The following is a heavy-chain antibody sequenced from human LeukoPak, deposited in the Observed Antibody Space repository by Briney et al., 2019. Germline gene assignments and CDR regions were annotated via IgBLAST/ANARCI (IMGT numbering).Heavy chain of an antibody. D-gene: IGHD4-11*01. V-gene: IGHV3-21*01. CDR2: ISSSSSYI. CDR1: GFTFSSYS. CDR3: ARVNDYSNSLDY. Sequence: GGSLRLFCAASGFTFSSYSMNWVRQAPGKGLEWVSSISSSSSYIYYADSVKGRFTISRDNAKNSLYLQMNSLRAEDTAVYYCARVNDYSNSLDYWGQGTLVTVSS. J-gene: IGHJ4*02.